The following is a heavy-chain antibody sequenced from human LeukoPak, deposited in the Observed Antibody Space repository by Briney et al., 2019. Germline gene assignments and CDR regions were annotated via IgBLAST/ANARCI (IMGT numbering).Heavy chain of an antibody. Sequence: ASVKVSCKASGYTFTSYGISWVRQAPGQGLEWMGWISAYNGNTNYAQKLQGRVTMTTDTSTSTAYMELRSLRSDDTAVYYCAREFDGYSGYDCSGGMDVWGQGTTVTVSS. D-gene: IGHD5-12*01. CDR3: AREFDGYSGYDCSGGMDV. CDR2: ISAYNGNT. V-gene: IGHV1-18*01. CDR1: GYTFTSYG. J-gene: IGHJ6*02.